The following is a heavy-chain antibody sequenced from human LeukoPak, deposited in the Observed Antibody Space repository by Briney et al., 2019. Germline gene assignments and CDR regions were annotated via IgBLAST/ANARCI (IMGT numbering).Heavy chain of an antibody. D-gene: IGHD3-9*01. V-gene: IGHV1-3*01. CDR1: GYTFSSYA. CDR2: INAGNGKT. J-gene: IGHJ5*02. Sequence: ASVKVSCKASGYTFSSYAIHWVRQAPGQRLEWMGWINAGNGKTKYSQKFQGRVTIIRDTSASTVYMELSSLRSEDTAVYYCARSYYDILTGSVRNWFDPWGQGILVTVSS. CDR3: ARSYYDILTGSVRNWFDP.